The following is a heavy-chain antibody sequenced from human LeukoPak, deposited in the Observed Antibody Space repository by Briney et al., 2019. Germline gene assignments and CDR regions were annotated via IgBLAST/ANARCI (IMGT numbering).Heavy chain of an antibody. CDR3: ARDAHMTTVTSGYYYGMDV. Sequence: ASVKVSCKASGYTFTSYAMHWVRQAPGQRLEWMGWINAGNSNTKYSQKFQGRVTITRDTSASTAYVELSSLRSEDTAVYYCARDAHMTTVTSGYYYGMDVWGKGTTVTVSS. D-gene: IGHD4-17*01. CDR2: INAGNSNT. CDR1: GYTFTSYA. V-gene: IGHV1-3*01. J-gene: IGHJ6*04.